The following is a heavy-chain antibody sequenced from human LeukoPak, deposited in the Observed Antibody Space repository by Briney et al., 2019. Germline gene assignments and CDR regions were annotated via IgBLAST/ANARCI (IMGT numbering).Heavy chain of an antibody. CDR3: ARGRIAVAGTRDYFDY. J-gene: IGHJ4*02. Sequence: SETLSLTCAVYSGSFSGYYWSWIRQPPGKGLEWIGEINHSGSTNYNPSLKSRVTISVDTSKNQFSLKLGSVTSADTAVYYCARGRIAVAGTRDYFDYWGQGTLVTVSS. D-gene: IGHD6-19*01. V-gene: IGHV4-34*01. CDR1: SGSFSGYY. CDR2: INHSGST.